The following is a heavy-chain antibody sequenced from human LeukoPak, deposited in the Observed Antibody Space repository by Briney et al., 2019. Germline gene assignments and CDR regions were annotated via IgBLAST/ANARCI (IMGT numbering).Heavy chain of an antibody. Sequence: SETLSLPCAVYGGSFSGYYWSWIRQPPGKGLEWIGEINHSGSTNYNPSLKSRVTISVDTSKNQFSLKLSSVTAADTAVYYCAKRGRWLQSAYFDCWGQVTLVTVSS. CDR3: AKRGRWLQSAYFDC. J-gene: IGHJ4*02. V-gene: IGHV4-34*01. D-gene: IGHD5-24*01. CDR2: INHSGST. CDR1: GGSFSGYY.